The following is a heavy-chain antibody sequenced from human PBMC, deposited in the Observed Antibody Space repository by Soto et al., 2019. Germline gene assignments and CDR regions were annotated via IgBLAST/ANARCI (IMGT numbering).Heavy chain of an antibody. CDR2: ISAYNGNT. J-gene: IGHJ3*02. D-gene: IGHD5-12*01. CDR3: AIDGYRVSDAFDI. Sequence: ASVTVSCKASGYTFTSYGISWVRQAPGQGLEWMGWISAYNGNTNYAQKLQGRVTMTTDTSTSTVYMELSSLRSEDTAVYYCAIDGYRVSDAFDIWGQGTMVTVSS. V-gene: IGHV1-18*01. CDR1: GYTFTSYG.